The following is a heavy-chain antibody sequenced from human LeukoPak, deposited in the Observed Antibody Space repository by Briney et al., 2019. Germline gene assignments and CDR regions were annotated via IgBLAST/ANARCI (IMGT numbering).Heavy chain of an antibody. D-gene: IGHD3-9*01. Sequence: GASVKVSCKASGYTFTSCGISWVRQASGQGPEWMGWISTYNGNTNYAPKLQGRVTMTTDTSTTTAYMELRSLRSDDTAVYYCAKDVAQITISGGAFDIWGQGTMVTVSS. CDR1: GYTFTSCG. J-gene: IGHJ3*02. CDR3: AKDVAQITISGGAFDI. V-gene: IGHV1-18*01. CDR2: ISTYNGNT.